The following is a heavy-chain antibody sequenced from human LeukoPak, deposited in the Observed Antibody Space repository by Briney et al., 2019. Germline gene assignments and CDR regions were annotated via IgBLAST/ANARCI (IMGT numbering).Heavy chain of an antibody. CDR2: IYHSGST. CDR1: GYSISSGYY. V-gene: IGHV4-38-2*01. Sequence: PSETLSLTCAVSGYSISSGYYCGWIRQPPGKGLEWIGSIYHSGSTYYNPSLKSRVTISVDTSKNQFSLKLSSVTAADTAVYYCATHIVVVIATNWFVPWGQGTLVTVSS. CDR3: ATHIVVVIATNWFVP. D-gene: IGHD2-21*01. J-gene: IGHJ5*02.